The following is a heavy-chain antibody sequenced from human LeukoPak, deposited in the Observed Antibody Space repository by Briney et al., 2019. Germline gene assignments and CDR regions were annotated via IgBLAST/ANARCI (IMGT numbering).Heavy chain of an antibody. Sequence: ASVKVSCKASGYTFTSYGISWVRQAPGQGLEWMGWISAYNGNTNYAQKLQGRVTMTTDTPTSTAYMELRSLRSDDTAVYYCARKSRGSYLYWGEYYFDYWSQGTLVTVSS. V-gene: IGHV1-18*01. D-gene: IGHD1-26*01. CDR1: GYTFTSYG. J-gene: IGHJ4*02. CDR3: ARKSRGSYLYWGEYYFDY. CDR2: ISAYNGNT.